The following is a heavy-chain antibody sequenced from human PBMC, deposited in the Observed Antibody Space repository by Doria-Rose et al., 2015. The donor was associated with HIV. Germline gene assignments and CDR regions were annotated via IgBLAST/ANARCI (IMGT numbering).Heavy chain of an antibody. V-gene: IGHV2-26*01. D-gene: IGHD6-13*01. CDR2: MFSDDER. CDR1: GVSLSSPGMG. J-gene: IGHJ4*02. CDR3: ARIKSSRWYHKYYFDF. Sequence: QVTLKESGPALVKPTETLTLTCTVSGVSLSSPGMGVSWIRQPPGKALEWLANMFSDDERSYTTSLKSRLTISRGTSKSQVVLTMTDMDPVDTATYYCARIKSSRWYHKYYFDFWGQGTLVIVSA.